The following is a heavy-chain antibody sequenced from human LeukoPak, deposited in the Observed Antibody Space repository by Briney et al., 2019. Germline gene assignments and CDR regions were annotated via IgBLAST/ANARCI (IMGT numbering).Heavy chain of an antibody. Sequence: PSETLSLTCTVSGGSFSSYYWSWIRQPPGKGLEWIGYIYYSGSTDYNPSLKSRVTMSVDTSKNQFSLKLSSVTAADTAVYFCARQAYCGGDCYRHFDYWGQGTLVTVSS. CDR1: GGSFSSYY. CDR2: IYYSGST. D-gene: IGHD2-21*02. CDR3: ARQAYCGGDCYRHFDY. V-gene: IGHV4-59*08. J-gene: IGHJ4*02.